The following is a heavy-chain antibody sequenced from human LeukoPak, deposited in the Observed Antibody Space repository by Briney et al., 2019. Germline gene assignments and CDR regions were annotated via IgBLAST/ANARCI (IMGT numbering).Heavy chain of an antibody. CDR2: IDYSGST. Sequence: PSETLSLTCTVSGGSISSYYWSWIRQPPGKGLEWIGYIDYSGSTNYNPSLKSRVTISVDTSKNQFSLKLSSVTAADTAVYYCARLRMVRGVIITFDYWGQGTLVTVSS. D-gene: IGHD3-10*01. J-gene: IGHJ4*02. V-gene: IGHV4-59*01. CDR3: ARLRMVRGVIITFDY. CDR1: GGSISSYY.